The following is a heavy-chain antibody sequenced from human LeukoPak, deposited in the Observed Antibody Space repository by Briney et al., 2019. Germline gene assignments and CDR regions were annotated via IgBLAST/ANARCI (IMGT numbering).Heavy chain of an antibody. Sequence: PSETLSLTCTVSGGSISSYYWSWIRQPPGKGLEWIGYIYYSGSTNYNPSLKSRVTISVDTSKNQFSLKLSSVTAADTAVYYCARGEGYCSSTSCYPFDYWGQGTLVTVSS. V-gene: IGHV4-59*12. D-gene: IGHD2-2*01. CDR3: ARGEGYCSSTSCYPFDY. CDR2: IYYSGST. J-gene: IGHJ4*02. CDR1: GGSISSYY.